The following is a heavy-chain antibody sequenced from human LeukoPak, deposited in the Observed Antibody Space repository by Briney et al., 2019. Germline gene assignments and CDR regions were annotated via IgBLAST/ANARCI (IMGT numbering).Heavy chain of an antibody. D-gene: IGHD3-22*01. CDR1: GFTVSSNY. Sequence: GGSLRLSCAASGFTVSSNYMGWVRQAPGKGLEWVSVIYSGGSTYYADSVKGRFTISRHNSKNTLYLQMNSLRAEDTAVYYCATLSFYYYDSSGYYDYWGQGTLVTVSS. V-gene: IGHV3-53*04. CDR2: IYSGGST. CDR3: ATLSFYYYDSSGYYDY. J-gene: IGHJ4*02.